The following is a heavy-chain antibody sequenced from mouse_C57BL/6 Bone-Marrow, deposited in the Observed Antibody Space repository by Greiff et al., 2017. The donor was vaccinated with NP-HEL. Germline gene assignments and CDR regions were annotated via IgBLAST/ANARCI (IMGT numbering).Heavy chain of an antibody. Sequence: EVQLQQSGPVLVKPGASVKMSCKASGYTFTDYYMNWVKQSHGKSLEWIGVINPYNGGTSYNQKFKGKATLTVDKSSSTAYMELNSLTSEDSAVDYCARGLYPGIYWYFDVWGTGTTVTVSS. CDR1: GYTFTDYY. CDR2: INPYNGGT. D-gene: IGHD2-12*01. CDR3: ARGLYPGIYWYFDV. J-gene: IGHJ1*03. V-gene: IGHV1-19*01.